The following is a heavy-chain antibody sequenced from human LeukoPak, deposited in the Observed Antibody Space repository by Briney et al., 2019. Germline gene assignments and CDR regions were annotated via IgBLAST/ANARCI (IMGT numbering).Heavy chain of an antibody. Sequence: ASVKVSCKASGGTFSSYAISWVRQAPGQGLEWMGGIIPIFGTAIYAQKFQGRVTMTEDTSTDTAYMELSSLRSEDTAVYYCATLHYDILTGSWGDWGQGTMVTVSS. J-gene: IGHJ3*01. CDR3: ATLHYDILTGSWGD. V-gene: IGHV1-69*06. CDR2: IIPIFGTA. CDR1: GGTFSSYA. D-gene: IGHD3-9*01.